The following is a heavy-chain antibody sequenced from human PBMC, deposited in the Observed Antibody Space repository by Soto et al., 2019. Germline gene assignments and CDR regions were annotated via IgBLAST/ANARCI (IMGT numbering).Heavy chain of an antibody. Sequence: GESLKISCKASEDIFTNYWIGWVRQMPGRGLEWMGIIYPGDSDTRYSPSFEGQVTFSVDKSINTAYLHLSTLKASDTAMFYCVRRRGYSSSGAFDYWAQGTLVTGSS. D-gene: IGHD6-6*01. CDR3: VRRRGYSSSGAFDY. CDR1: EDIFTNYW. V-gene: IGHV5-51*01. J-gene: IGHJ4*02. CDR2: IYPGDSDT.